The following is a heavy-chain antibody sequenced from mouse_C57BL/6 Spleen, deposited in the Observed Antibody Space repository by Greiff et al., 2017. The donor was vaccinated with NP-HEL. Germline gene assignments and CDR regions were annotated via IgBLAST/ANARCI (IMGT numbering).Heavy chain of an antibody. Sequence: EVKLVESGPGLVKPSQSLSLTCSVTGYSITSGYYWNWIRQFPGNKLEWMGYISYDGSNNYNPSLKNRISITRDTSKNQFFLKLNSVTTEDTATYYCARDWYYGSSYGAMDYWGQGTSVTVSS. V-gene: IGHV3-6*01. J-gene: IGHJ4*01. CDR2: ISYDGSN. CDR3: ARDWYYGSSYGAMDY. D-gene: IGHD1-1*01. CDR1: GYSITSGYY.